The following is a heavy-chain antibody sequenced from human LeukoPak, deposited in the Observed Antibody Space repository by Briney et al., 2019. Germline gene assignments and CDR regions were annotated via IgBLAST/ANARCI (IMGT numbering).Heavy chain of an antibody. CDR3: AREGAVTSFDY. CDR2: ISYDGSNK. CDR1: GFTFSSYA. Sequence: GGSQRLSCAASGFTFSSYAMHWVRQAPGKGLEWVAVISYDGSNKYYADSVKGRFTISRDNSKNTLYLQMNSLRSEDTAVYFCAREGAVTSFDYWGQGSLVTVSS. D-gene: IGHD4-17*01. V-gene: IGHV3-30-3*01. J-gene: IGHJ4*02.